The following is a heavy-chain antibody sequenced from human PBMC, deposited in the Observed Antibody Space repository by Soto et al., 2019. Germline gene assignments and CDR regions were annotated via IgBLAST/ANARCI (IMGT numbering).Heavy chain of an antibody. CDR1: GYTFTSYG. V-gene: IGHV1-18*01. Sequence: ASVKVSCKASGYTFTSYGISWVRQAPGQGLEWMGWISAYNGNTNYAQKLQGRVTMTTDTSTSTAYVELRSLRSDDTAVYYCAKVGSSIGSYYYYYMDVWGKGSTVTVSS. CDR2: ISAYNGNT. CDR3: AKVGSSIGSYYYYYMDV. J-gene: IGHJ6*03. D-gene: IGHD2-15*01.